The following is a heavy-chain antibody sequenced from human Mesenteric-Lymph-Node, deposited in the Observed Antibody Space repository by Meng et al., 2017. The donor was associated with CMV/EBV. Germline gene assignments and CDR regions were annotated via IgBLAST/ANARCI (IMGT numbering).Heavy chain of an antibody. V-gene: IGHV3-30*02. J-gene: IGHJ4*02. CDR1: GFTFSSYG. CDR2: IRYDGSNK. D-gene: IGHD2-2*02. Sequence: GESLKISCAASGFTFSSYGMHWVRQAPGKGLEWVAFIRYDGSNKYYADSVKGRFTISRDNAKNSLYLQMNSLRAEDTAVYYCARDPGQLLYGASDYWGQGTLVTV. CDR3: ARDPGQLLYGASDY.